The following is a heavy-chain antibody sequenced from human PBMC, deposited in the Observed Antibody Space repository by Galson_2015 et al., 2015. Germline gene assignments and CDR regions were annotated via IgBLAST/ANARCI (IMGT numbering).Heavy chain of an antibody. CDR3: AREGIQLWLHAFDI. CDR1: GFTVSSNY. J-gene: IGHJ3*02. CDR2: IYSGGST. Sequence: SLRLSCAASGFTVSSNYMSWVRQAPGKGLEWVSVIYSGGSTYYADSVKGRFTISRDNSKNTLYLQMNSLRAEDTAVYYCAREGIQLWLHAFDIWGQGTMVTVSS. D-gene: IGHD5-18*01. V-gene: IGHV3-53*01.